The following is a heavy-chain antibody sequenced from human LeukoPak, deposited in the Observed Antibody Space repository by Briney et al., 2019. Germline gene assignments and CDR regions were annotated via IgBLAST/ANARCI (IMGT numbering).Heavy chain of an antibody. CDR2: INPNFGVT. Sequence: EASVKVSCKASGYTFTGYYVHWVRQAPGQGLEWMGWINPNFGVTNYAQKFQGRVTMTRDTSISTAYMELSRLRSDDTAVYYCAREGIVVPAAMGGIDYWGQGTLVTVSS. CDR1: GYTFTGYY. J-gene: IGHJ4*02. D-gene: IGHD2-2*01. V-gene: IGHV1-2*02. CDR3: AREGIVVPAAMGGIDY.